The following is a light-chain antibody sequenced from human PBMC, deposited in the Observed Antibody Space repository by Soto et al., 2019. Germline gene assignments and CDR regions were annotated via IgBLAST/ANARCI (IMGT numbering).Light chain of an antibody. CDR1: SSVVGSYNF. V-gene: IGLV2-23*02. CDR2: EVS. Sequence: QSVLTQPASLSGSPGQSITISCTRTSSVVGSYNFVSWYQQHPGKVPKVMIYEVSKRPSGVSDRFSGSKSGNTASLTISGLQAEDEADYYCCADAGRSTYVFGTGTKVTVL. J-gene: IGLJ1*01. CDR3: CADAGRSTYV.